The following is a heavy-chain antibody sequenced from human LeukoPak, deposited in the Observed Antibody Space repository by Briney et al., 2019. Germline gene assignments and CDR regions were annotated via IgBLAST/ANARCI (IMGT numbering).Heavy chain of an antibody. CDR3: ARDQMAYCGGDCYSFYGY. V-gene: IGHV1-46*01. J-gene: IGHJ4*02. Sequence: ASVKVSCKASGYTFTSYYMHWVRQAPGQGLEWMGIINPSGGSTSYAQKFQGRVTMTRDMSTSTVYMELSSLRSEDTAVYYCARDQMAYCGGDCYSFYGYWGQGTLVTVSS. CDR1: GYTFTSYY. CDR2: INPSGGST. D-gene: IGHD2-21*02.